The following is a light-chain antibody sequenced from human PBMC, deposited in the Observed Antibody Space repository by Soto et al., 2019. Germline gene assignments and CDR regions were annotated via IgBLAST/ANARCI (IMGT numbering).Light chain of an antibody. J-gene: IGLJ3*02. V-gene: IGLV1-44*01. CDR1: SSNIGSNT. CDR3: AAWDDSLNGWV. CDR2: SNN. Sequence: QSVLTQPPSASGTPGQRVTISCSGSSSNIGSNTVNWYQQLPGTAPKLLIDSNNQRPSGVPVRFSGSKSGTSASLAISGLQCEDEADYYCAAWDDSLNGWVFGGGTKVTVL.